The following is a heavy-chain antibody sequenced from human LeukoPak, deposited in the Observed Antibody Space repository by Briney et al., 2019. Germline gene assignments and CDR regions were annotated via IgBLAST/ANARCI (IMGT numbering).Heavy chain of an antibody. CDR2: ISSSGSTI. CDR1: GFTVSSNY. Sequence: GGSLRLSCAASGFTVSSNYMSWVRQAPGKGLEWVSYISSSGSTIYYADSVKGRFTISRDNAKNSLYLQMNSLRAEDTAVYYCAREDYDSSGYYNYWGQGTLVTVSS. D-gene: IGHD3-22*01. V-gene: IGHV3-11*01. CDR3: AREDYDSSGYYNY. J-gene: IGHJ4*02.